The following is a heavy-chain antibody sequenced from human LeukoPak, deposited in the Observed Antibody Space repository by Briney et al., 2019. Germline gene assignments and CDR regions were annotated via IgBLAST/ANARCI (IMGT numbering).Heavy chain of an antibody. CDR1: GGSISSYY. J-gene: IGHJ5*02. Sequence: SETLSLTCTVSGGSISSYYWSWIRQPPGKGLEWIGYIYYSGSTNYNPSLESRVTISVDTPKNQFSLKLSSVTAADTAVYYCARQSLGPSRSGTSNIWFDPWGQGTLVTVSS. CDR2: IYYSGST. D-gene: IGHD3-10*01. CDR3: ARQSLGPSRSGTSNIWFDP. V-gene: IGHV4-59*08.